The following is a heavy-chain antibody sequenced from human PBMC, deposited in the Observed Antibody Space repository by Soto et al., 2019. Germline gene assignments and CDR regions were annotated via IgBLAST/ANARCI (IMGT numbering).Heavy chain of an antibody. CDR1: GYTFTSYG. Sequence: QVHLVQSGAEVKKPGASVKVSCKASGYTFTSYGITWVRQAPGQGLEWMGWISAYNGNTDYAQKLQVRVIVTKDTSTSTAYMELRSLISDDTAVYYCARGRYGDYWGQGALVTVPS. CDR2: ISAYNGNT. D-gene: IGHD1-1*01. V-gene: IGHV1-18*01. CDR3: ARGRYGDY. J-gene: IGHJ4*02.